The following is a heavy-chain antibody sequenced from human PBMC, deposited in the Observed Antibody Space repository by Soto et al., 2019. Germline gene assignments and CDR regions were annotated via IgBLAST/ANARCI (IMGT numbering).Heavy chain of an antibody. D-gene: IGHD3-10*01. Sequence: SVKVSCKVSGGPFSTLSISWVRQAPGQGLMWMGGIIPIFDATNYAQMFQGRVTITADDSTSTAYMELSSLRSDDTAVYYCASDLQKGSERVWSPGTLVTVSS. CDR1: GGPFSTLS. CDR2: IIPIFDAT. J-gene: IGHJ4*02. V-gene: IGHV1-69*13. CDR3: ASDLQKGSERV.